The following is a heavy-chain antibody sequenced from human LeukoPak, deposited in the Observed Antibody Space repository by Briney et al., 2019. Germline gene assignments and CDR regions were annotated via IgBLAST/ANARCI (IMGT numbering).Heavy chain of an antibody. Sequence: GGSLRLSCAASGFIFSTYGMYWVRQAPGKGLEWVAFIRHDGSIKNYADSVKGRSTISRDNSKNTLYLQMSSLRAEDTAVYYCAKDGLADIDYWGQGTLVTVSS. D-gene: IGHD3-16*01. CDR2: IRHDGSIK. CDR1: GFIFSTYG. CDR3: AKDGLADIDY. J-gene: IGHJ4*02. V-gene: IGHV3-30*02.